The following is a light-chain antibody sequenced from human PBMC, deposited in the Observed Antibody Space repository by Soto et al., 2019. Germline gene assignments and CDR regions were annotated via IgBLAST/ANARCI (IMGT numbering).Light chain of an antibody. J-gene: IGLJ3*02. CDR2: ANS. CDR3: QSYDNSLSGSRV. V-gene: IGLV1-40*01. Sequence: QSVLTQPPSVSGAPGQRVTISCTGNSSNIGAGYDVHWYQQLPGTAPKLLIYANSDRPSGVPDRFSGSKSGTSASLAITGLQADDEADYYCQSYDNSLSGSRVFGGGTKL. CDR1: SSNIGAGYD.